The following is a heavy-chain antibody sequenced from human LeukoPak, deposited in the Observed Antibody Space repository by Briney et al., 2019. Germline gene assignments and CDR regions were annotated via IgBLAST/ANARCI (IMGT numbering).Heavy chain of an antibody. D-gene: IGHD2-2*01. CDR3: ARSQLQFCSTTSCYVFDS. Sequence: PGRSLRLSCATSGFTFRSYGMHWVPQAPGKGLEWLAVISFDESDKYYADSVKGRFTISTDISKNTLHLEMNSLRADDTAMYYCARSQLQFCSTTSCYVFDSWGQGTLVTVS. CDR2: ISFDESDK. V-gene: IGHV3-30*19. J-gene: IGHJ4*02. CDR1: GFTFRSYG.